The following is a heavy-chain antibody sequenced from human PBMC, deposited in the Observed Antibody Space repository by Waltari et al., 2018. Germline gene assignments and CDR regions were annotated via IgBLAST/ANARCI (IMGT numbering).Heavy chain of an antibody. CDR1: GGSLSSGSYY. CDR2: IYTSGST. J-gene: IGHJ4*02. V-gene: IGHV4-61*02. Sequence: QVQLQESGPGLVKPSHTLSLTCTVSGGSLSSGSYYWSWIRQPAGKGLEWIGRIYTSGSTNYNPSLKSRVTISVDTSKNQFSLKVNSVTAADTAVYYCARGYCSGDSCSVYFDYWGQGTLVTVSS. CDR3: ARGYCSGDSCSVYFDY. D-gene: IGHD2-15*01.